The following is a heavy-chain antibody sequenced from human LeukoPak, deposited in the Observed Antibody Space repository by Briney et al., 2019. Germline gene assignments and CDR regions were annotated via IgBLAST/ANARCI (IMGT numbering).Heavy chain of an antibody. V-gene: IGHV4-34*01. CDR2: INHSGST. Sequence: SETLSLTCAVYGGSFSGYYWSWIRQPPGKGLEWIGEINHSGSTNYNPSLKSRVTISVDTSKNQFSLKLSSVTAADTAVYYCARVPESYHGIFDYWGQGTLVTVSS. D-gene: IGHD1-26*01. CDR1: GGSFSGYY. CDR3: ARVPESYHGIFDY. J-gene: IGHJ4*02.